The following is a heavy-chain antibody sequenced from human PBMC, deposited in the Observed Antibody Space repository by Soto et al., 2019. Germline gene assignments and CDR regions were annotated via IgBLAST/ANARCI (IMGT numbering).Heavy chain of an antibody. D-gene: IGHD6-13*01. CDR3: ARAPIWQQLVFDY. Sequence: SLRLSCAASGFTFSSYAMHWVRQAPGKGLEWVAVISYDGSNKYYADSVKGRFTISRDNSKNTLYLQMNSLRAEDTAVYYCARAPIWQQLVFDYWGQGTLVTVSS. CDR1: GFTFSSYA. J-gene: IGHJ4*02. V-gene: IGHV3-30-3*01. CDR2: ISYDGSNK.